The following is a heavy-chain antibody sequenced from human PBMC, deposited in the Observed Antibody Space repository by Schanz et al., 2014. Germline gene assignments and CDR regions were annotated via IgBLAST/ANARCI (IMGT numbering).Heavy chain of an antibody. J-gene: IGHJ6*03. V-gene: IGHV3-9*02. CDR1: GFNSDDYA. Sequence: EVQLVESGGGLVQPGGSLRLSCTASGFNSDDYAMHWVRQAPGKGLEWVSNIPWNGAAIGYAGSVRGRFTISRDSAKNSLYLQMNSLRPEDTALYYCAKGSRSGSEVMDVWGKGTTVTVSS. CDR3: AKGSRSGSEVMDV. CDR2: IPWNGAAI. D-gene: IGHD3-10*01.